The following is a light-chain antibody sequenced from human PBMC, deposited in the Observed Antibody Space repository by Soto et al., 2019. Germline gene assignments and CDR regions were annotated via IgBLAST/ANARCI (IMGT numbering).Light chain of an antibody. CDR1: SSNIGAGYD. V-gene: IGLV1-40*01. Sequence: SVLTQPPSVSGAPGQRVTISCTGSSSNIGAGYDVHWYQQLPGTAPKLLIYGNSNRPSGVPDRFSGSKSGTSASLAITGLQAEDDADYYCQSYDSSLSASVFGGGTKLTVL. J-gene: IGLJ2*01. CDR3: QSYDSSLSASV. CDR2: GNS.